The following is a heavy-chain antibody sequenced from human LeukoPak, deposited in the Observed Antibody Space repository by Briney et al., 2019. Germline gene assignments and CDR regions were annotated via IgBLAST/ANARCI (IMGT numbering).Heavy chain of an antibody. V-gene: IGHV4-34*01. J-gene: IGHJ1*01. CDR3: ARGDPGYCSGGSCYSPPIQH. CDR2: INHSGST. D-gene: IGHD2-15*01. CDR1: AGSFSGYY. Sequence: SETLSLTCAVYAGSFSGYYWSWLRQPPGKGLEWIGEINHSGSTNDNPALKSRVTISVDTSKNQFSLKLSSVTAADTAVYYCARGDPGYCSGGSCYSPPIQHWGQGTLVTVSS.